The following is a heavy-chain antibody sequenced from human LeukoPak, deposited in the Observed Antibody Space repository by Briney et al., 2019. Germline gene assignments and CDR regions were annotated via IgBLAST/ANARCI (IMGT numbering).Heavy chain of an antibody. Sequence: SETLSLTCTVSGVTLSSYYWSWIRQPPGKGLEWIGHIYYSGSNNYNPSLKSRVTISVNTSQNQFSLRLPSLTAADTAVYYCARLNSRPYHFPLDVWGQGTTVAVSS. CDR3: ARLNSRPYHFPLDV. CDR1: GVTLSSYY. V-gene: IGHV4-59*08. D-gene: IGHD2-2*01. CDR2: IYYSGSN. J-gene: IGHJ6*02.